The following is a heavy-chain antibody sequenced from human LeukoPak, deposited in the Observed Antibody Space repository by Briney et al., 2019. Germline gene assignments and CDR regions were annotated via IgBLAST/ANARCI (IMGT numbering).Heavy chain of an antibody. CDR1: GYTFTNYY. J-gene: IGHJ5*02. V-gene: IGHV1-46*01. CDR2: INPSGGRT. Sequence: VASVKVSCKASGYTFTNYYVHWARQAPGQGLEWMGVINPSGGRTNYAQKFQGRVTMTRDTYTSTVYMELSSLRSEDTAVYYCARDTTVTTFRGCVDPWGQGTLVTVSS. CDR3: ARDTTVTTFRGCVDP. D-gene: IGHD4-17*01.